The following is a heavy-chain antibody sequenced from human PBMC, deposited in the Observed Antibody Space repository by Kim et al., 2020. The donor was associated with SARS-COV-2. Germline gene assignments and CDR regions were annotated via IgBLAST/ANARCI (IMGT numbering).Heavy chain of an antibody. CDR1: GGSISSGSYY. D-gene: IGHD3-10*01. CDR3: ARGGLLNPYYYYGMDV. V-gene: IGHV4-61*02. Sequence: SETLSLTCTVSGGSISSGSYYWSWIRQPAGKGLEWIGRIYTSGSTNYNPSLKSRVTISVDTSKNQFSLKLSSVTAADTAVYYCARGGLLNPYYYYGMDVWGQGTTVTVSS. CDR2: IYTSGST. J-gene: IGHJ6*02.